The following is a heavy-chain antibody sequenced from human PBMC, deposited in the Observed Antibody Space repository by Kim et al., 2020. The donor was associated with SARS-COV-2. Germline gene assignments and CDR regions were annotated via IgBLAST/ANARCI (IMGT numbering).Heavy chain of an antibody. J-gene: IGHJ5*02. CDR2: ISAYNGNT. D-gene: IGHD3-3*01. CDR3: ARKLVDYDFWSGYFHWFDP. CDR1: GYTFTSYG. Sequence: ASVKVSCKASGYTFTSYGISWVRQAPGQGLEWMGWISAYNGNTNYAQKLQGRVTMTTDTSTSTAYMELRSLRSDDTAVYYCARKLVDYDFWSGYFHWFDPWGQGTLVTVSS. V-gene: IGHV1-18*04.